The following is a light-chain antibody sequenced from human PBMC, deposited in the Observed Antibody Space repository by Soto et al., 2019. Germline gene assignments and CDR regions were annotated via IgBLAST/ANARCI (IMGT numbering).Light chain of an antibody. Sequence: QSALTQPASVSGSPGQSITISCTGSSSDVGGYNYVSWYQQHPGKAPKLMIYDVTHRPSGVSNRFSGSKSGNTASLTISGLQAEDEADYYCSSYTSSSTLVFGGGTKVPVL. CDR1: SSDVGGYNY. CDR2: DVT. V-gene: IGLV2-14*01. J-gene: IGLJ2*01. CDR3: SSYTSSSTLV.